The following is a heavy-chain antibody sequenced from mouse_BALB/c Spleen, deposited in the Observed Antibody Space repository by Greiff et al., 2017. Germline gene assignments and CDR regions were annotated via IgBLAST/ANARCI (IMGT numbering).Heavy chain of an antibody. CDR3: ARNYYGSSYWD. Sequence: EVKLVESGPGLVKPSQSLSLSCTVTGYSITSDYAWNWIRQFPGNKLEWMGYITYSGSTSYNPSLKRRISITRDTSKNQFFLQLNSVTTEDTATYYCARNYYGSSYWDWGQGTLVTVSA. D-gene: IGHD1-1*01. CDR1: GYSITSDYA. V-gene: IGHV3-2*02. CDR2: ITYSGST. J-gene: IGHJ3*01.